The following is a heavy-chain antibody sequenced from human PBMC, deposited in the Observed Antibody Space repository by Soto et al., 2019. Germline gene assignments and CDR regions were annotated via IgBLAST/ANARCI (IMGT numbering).Heavy chain of an antibody. CDR2: IYYSGRT. J-gene: IGHJ4*02. Sequence: PSETLSLTCTVSGGSISSSSYYWGWIRQPPGKGLEWIGSIYYSGRTYYNPSLKSRVTISVDTSKNQFSLKLSSVTAADTAVYYCARHDGSGSYSNWDFDYWGQGTLVTVSS. V-gene: IGHV4-39*01. CDR1: GGSISSSSYY. CDR3: ARHDGSGSYSNWDFDY. D-gene: IGHD3-10*01.